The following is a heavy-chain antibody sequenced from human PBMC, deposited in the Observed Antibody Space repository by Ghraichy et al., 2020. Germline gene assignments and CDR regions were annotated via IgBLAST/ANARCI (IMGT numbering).Heavy chain of an antibody. CDR1: GGSFSGYY. J-gene: IGHJ4*02. CDR2: INHSGST. CDR3: ASSLYYDFWSGYYMRPRFDY. Sequence: SETLSLTCAVYGGSFSGYYWSWIRQPPGKGLEWIGEINHSGSTNYNPSLKSRVTISVDTSKNQFSLKLSSVTAADTAVYYCASSLYYDFWSGYYMRPRFDYWGQGTLVTVSS. V-gene: IGHV4-34*01. D-gene: IGHD3-3*01.